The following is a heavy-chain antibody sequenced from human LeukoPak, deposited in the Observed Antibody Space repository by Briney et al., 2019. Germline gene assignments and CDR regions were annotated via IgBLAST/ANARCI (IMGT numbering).Heavy chain of an antibody. D-gene: IGHD4-17*01. Sequence: GGSLTLFCAPSGPTFNIHWMNWARLPPGKGLEWLANIKPEGSDKYHVPSVDGRFTISRDNAKTSLYLQMNSLRAEDTAVYYCARDPHRGGDYDYWGQGTLVTVSS. J-gene: IGHJ4*02. CDR3: ARDPHRGGDYDY. CDR2: IKPEGSDK. CDR1: GPTFNIHW. V-gene: IGHV3-7*03.